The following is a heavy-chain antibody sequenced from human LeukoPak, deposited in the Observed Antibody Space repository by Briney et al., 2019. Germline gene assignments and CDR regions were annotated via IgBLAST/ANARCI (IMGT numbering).Heavy chain of an antibody. CDR3: AKGGGYFDY. Sequence: GRSLRLSCAASGFTFSSYGMHWVRQAPGKGLEWVAVISYDGSNKYYADSVKGRFTISRDNSKNTLYLQMNSLRAEDTAMYYCAKGGGYFDYWGQGTLVTVSS. CDR2: ISYDGSNK. V-gene: IGHV3-30*18. CDR1: GFTFSSYG. J-gene: IGHJ4*02. D-gene: IGHD4-23*01.